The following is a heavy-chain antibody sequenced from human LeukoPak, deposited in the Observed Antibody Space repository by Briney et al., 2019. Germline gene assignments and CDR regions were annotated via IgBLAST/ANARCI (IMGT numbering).Heavy chain of an antibody. CDR2: ITWDGATT. Sequence: GGSLRLSCAASGFTFDDFSMHWVRHRPGKGLEWVSLITWDGATTYYADSVKGRFSVSRDNTKNSLYLQMNSLTVEDSALYFCAKTKQLYFGMDVWGQGTTVTVSS. D-gene: IGHD2-2*01. CDR1: GFTFDDFS. V-gene: IGHV3-43*01. J-gene: IGHJ6*02. CDR3: AKTKQLYFGMDV.